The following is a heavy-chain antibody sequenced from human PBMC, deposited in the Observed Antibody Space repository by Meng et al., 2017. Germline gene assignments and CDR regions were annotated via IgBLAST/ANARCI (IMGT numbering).Heavy chain of an antibody. CDR1: GGTFSSYT. D-gene: IGHD3-10*01. J-gene: IGHJ5*02. CDR3: EKDADNMVRGESWFDP. CDR2: IIPVIGIA. V-gene: IGHV1-69*04. Sequence: SVKVSCKASGGTFSSYTISWVRQAPGQGLEWMGRIIPVIGIANYAQKFQGRVTITSDKSTSTAYMELSSLRSEDTAVYYCEKDADNMVRGESWFDPWGQGTLVTVSS.